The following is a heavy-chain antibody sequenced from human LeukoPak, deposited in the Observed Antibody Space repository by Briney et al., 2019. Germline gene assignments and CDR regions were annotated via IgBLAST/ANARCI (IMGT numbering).Heavy chain of an antibody. Sequence: SQTLSLTCTVSGGSISSGGYSWSWIRQPPGKGLEWIGYIYHSGSTYYNPSLKSRVTISVDRSKNQFSLKLSSVTAADTAVYYCARGVVVTANFDYWGQGTLVTVSS. CDR3: ARGVVVTANFDY. CDR1: GGSISSGGYS. V-gene: IGHV4-30-2*01. J-gene: IGHJ4*02. CDR2: IYHSGST. D-gene: IGHD2-21*02.